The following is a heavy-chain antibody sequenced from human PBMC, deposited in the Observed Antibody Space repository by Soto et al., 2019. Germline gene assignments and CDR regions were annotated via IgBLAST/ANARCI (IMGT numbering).Heavy chain of an antibody. Sequence: EVQLVESGGGLVQPGGSLRLSCAASGFTVSSNYMSWVRQAPGKGLEWVSVIYSGGSTYYADSMKGRFTISRDNSKNKMYLQMKSLRAEDTAVYHCARGRCSSTSCFSYWFVPWGQGTLVTVFS. D-gene: IGHD2-2*01. CDR1: GFTVSSNY. CDR2: IYSGGST. J-gene: IGHJ5*02. V-gene: IGHV3-66*01. CDR3: ARGRCSSTSCFSYWFVP.